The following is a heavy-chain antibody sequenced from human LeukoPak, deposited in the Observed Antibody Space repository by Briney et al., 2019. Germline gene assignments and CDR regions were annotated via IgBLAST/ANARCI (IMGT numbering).Heavy chain of an antibody. CDR3: ARIEAVTRGYNHAYYFDY. D-gene: IGHD5-18*01. J-gene: IGHJ4*02. CDR1: GDSIGSYH. CDR2: TYANGSP. Sequence: SSETLSLTCTVSGDSIGSYHWSWVRQPAGKGLEWIGRTYANGSPNYNPSLKSRATVSLDTSRNQFSLKLTSLTASDSAVYYCARIEAVTRGYNHAYYFDYWGQGTLVTVSS. V-gene: IGHV4-4*07.